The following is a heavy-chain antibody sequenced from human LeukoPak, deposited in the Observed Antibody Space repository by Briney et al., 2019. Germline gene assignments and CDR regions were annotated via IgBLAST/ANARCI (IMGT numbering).Heavy chain of an antibody. Sequence: GRSLRLSCAASGFTFSSYAMHWVRQAPGKGLEWVAVISYDGSNKYYADSVKGRFTISRDNSKNTLYLQMNSLRAEDTAVYYCARARDIAAAGDYWGQGTLVTVSS. D-gene: IGHD6-13*01. V-gene: IGHV3-30*01. J-gene: IGHJ4*02. CDR1: GFTFSSYA. CDR3: ARARDIAAAGDY. CDR2: ISYDGSNK.